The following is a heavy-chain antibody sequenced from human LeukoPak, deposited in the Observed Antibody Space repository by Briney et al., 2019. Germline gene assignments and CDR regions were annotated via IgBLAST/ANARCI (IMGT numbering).Heavy chain of an antibody. CDR3: ARPTVTKTLHYYYGMDV. CDR2: ISYDGSNK. J-gene: IGHJ6*02. Sequence: GGSLRLSCAASGFTFSSYAMHWVRQAPGKGLEWVAVISYDGSNKYYADSVKGRLTISRDNSKNTLYLQMNSLRAEDTAVYYCARPTVTKTLHYYYGMDVWGQGTTVTVSS. D-gene: IGHD4-17*01. CDR1: GFTFSSYA. V-gene: IGHV3-30-3*01.